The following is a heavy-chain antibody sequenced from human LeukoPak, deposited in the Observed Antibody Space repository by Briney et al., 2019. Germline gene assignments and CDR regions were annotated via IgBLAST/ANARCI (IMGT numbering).Heavy chain of an antibody. V-gene: IGHV3-23*01. CDR3: AKANWILDADAVW. J-gene: IGHJ4*02. D-gene: IGHD3/OR15-3a*01. Sequence: GGSLRLSCAASGFSFTTYAMSWVRQAPARGLEWVSSIRGGGGKFYADFVRGRFTLSRDDSTNTVYLQLNNLRVEDTAIYYCAKANWILDADAVWWGQGTLVTVSS. CDR2: IRGGGGK. CDR1: GFSFTTYA.